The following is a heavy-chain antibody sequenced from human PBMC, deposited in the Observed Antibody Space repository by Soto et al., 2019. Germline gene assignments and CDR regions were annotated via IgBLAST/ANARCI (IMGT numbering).Heavy chain of an antibody. D-gene: IGHD6-6*01. CDR1: GFTFSSYA. Sequence: GGSLRLSCSASGFTFSSYAMHWVRQAPGKGLEYVSAISSNGGSTYYADSVKGRFTISRDNSKNTLYLQMSSLRAEDTAVYYCVEEGGIAARPYYFDYWGQGTLVTVSS. CDR2: ISSNGGST. V-gene: IGHV3-64D*06. J-gene: IGHJ4*02. CDR3: VEEGGIAARPYYFDY.